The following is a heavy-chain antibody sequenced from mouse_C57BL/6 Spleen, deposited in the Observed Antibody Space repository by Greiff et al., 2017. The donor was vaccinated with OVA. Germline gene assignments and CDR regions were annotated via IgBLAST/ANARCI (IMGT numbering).Heavy chain of an antibody. Sequence: EVQLQQSGAELVRPGASVKLSCTASGFNIKDDYMHWVKQRPEQGLEWIGWIVPENGDTEYASKFQGKATITADTSSNTAYLQLSSLTAEDTAVYYCINWDGTYWGQGTLVTVSA. CDR3: INWDGTY. J-gene: IGHJ3*01. D-gene: IGHD4-1*01. V-gene: IGHV14-4*01. CDR1: GFNIKDDY. CDR2: IVPENGDT.